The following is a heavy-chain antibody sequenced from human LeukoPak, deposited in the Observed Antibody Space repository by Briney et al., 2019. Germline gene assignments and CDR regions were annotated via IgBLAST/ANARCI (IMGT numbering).Heavy chain of an antibody. J-gene: IGHJ4*02. Sequence: SETLSLTCTVSGGSISSSSYYWGWIRQPPGKGLEWIGSIYYSGSTYYNPSLKSRVTISVDTSKNQFSLKLSSVTAADTAVYCCAREGSSSCLDYWGQGTLVTVSS. CDR3: AREGSSSCLDY. D-gene: IGHD6-13*01. CDR1: GGSISSSSYY. V-gene: IGHV4-39*07. CDR2: IYYSGST.